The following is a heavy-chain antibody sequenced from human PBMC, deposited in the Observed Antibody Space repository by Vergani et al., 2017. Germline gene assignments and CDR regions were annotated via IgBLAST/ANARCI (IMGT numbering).Heavy chain of an antibody. Sequence: EVQLVESGGGLVQPGGSLRLSCAASGFTFSPYSMNWVRQAPGKGLEWVSYISSSSTTIYYADSVKGRFTISRDNAKNSLYLQMNSLRDEDTAVYYCASLASYSSGWAGDYWGQGTLVTVSS. V-gene: IGHV3-48*02. CDR3: ASLASYSSGWAGDY. D-gene: IGHD6-19*01. J-gene: IGHJ4*02. CDR1: GFTFSPYS. CDR2: ISSSSTTI.